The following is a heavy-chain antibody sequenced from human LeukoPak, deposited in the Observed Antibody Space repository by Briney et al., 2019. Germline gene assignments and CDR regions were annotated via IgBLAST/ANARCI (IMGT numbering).Heavy chain of an antibody. Sequence: GASVKVSCKVSGYTLTELSMHWVRQAPGKGPEWMGGFDPEDGETIYAQKFQGRVTMTEDTSTDTAYMELSSLRSEDTAVYYCATDRRVRGVMSHYGMDVWGKGTTVTVSS. CDR2: FDPEDGET. CDR1: GYTLTELS. V-gene: IGHV1-24*01. J-gene: IGHJ6*04. D-gene: IGHD3-10*01. CDR3: ATDRRVRGVMSHYGMDV.